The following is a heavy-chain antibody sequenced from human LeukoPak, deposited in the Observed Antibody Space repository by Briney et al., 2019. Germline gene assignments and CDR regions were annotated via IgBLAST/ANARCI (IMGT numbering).Heavy chain of an antibody. Sequence: GASVKVSCKASGYTFTSYYMHWVRQAPGQGLEWMGIINPSGGSTSYAQKFQGRITVTRDTSTSTVYMELSSLRSEDMAIYFCARIWRGKYYFDYWGQGTLVTVSS. D-gene: IGHD3-16*01. CDR1: GYTFTSYY. CDR3: ARIWRGKYYFDY. J-gene: IGHJ4*02. V-gene: IGHV1-46*01. CDR2: INPSGGST.